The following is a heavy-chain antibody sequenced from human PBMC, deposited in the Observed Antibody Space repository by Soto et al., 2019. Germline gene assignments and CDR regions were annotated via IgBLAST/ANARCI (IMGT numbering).Heavy chain of an antibody. V-gene: IGHV1-69*02. Sequence: QVQLVQSGAEVKKPGSSVKVSCKASGGTIRSYTISWVRQAPGQGLEWMGRIIPILGIANYAQKFQGRVTITADKSTSTAYMELSSLRSEDTAVYYCASTNGPYYFDYWGQGTLVTVSS. CDR1: GGTIRSYT. CDR3: ASTNGPYYFDY. D-gene: IGHD2-8*01. CDR2: IIPILGIA. J-gene: IGHJ4*02.